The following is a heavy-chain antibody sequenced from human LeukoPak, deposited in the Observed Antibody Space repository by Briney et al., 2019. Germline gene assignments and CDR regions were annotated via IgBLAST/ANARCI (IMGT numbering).Heavy chain of an antibody. CDR2: ISSSTI. CDR1: GFTFSSYS. V-gene: IGHV3-48*01. J-gene: IGHJ6*02. D-gene: IGHD3-22*01. Sequence: GGSLRLSCAASGFTFSSYSMNWVRQAPGKGLEWVSYISSSTIYYADSVKGRFTVSRDNAENSLYLQMNSLRAEDTAVYYCARVGYYYYGMDVWGQGTTVTVSS. CDR3: ARVGYYYYGMDV.